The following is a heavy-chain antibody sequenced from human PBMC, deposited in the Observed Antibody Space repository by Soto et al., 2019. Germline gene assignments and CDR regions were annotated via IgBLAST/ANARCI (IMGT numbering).Heavy chain of an antibody. D-gene: IGHD1-7*01. CDR3: ASSRAKLELPDY. CDR2: IWCDGSNK. V-gene: IGHV3-33*01. Sequence: GGSLRLSCAASGFTFSSYGMHWVRQAPGKGLEGVAVIWCDGSNKYYADSVKGRFTISRDNSKNTLYLQMNSLRAEDTAVYYCASSRAKLELPDYWGQGTLVTVSS. J-gene: IGHJ4*02. CDR1: GFTFSSYG.